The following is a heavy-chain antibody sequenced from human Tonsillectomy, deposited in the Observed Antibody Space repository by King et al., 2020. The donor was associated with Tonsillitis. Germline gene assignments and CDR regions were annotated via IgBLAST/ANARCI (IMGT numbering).Heavy chain of an antibody. V-gene: IGHV4-59*12. Sequence: QLKESGPGLVKPSETLSLTCTVTGGSTSSNYWSWIRQPPGKGLEWIGDNYYSGSTNYNPSLKSRVTISVDTSKNQFSLKLSSVTAADTAGYYCARKTSIAAPFDYWGQGTLVTVSS. J-gene: IGHJ4*02. CDR2: NYYSGST. D-gene: IGHD6-6*01. CDR3: ARKTSIAAPFDY. CDR1: GGSTSSNY.